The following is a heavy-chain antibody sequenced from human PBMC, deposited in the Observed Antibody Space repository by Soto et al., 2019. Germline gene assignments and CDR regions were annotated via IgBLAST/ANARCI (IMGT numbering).Heavy chain of an antibody. V-gene: IGHV3-64D*08. J-gene: IGHJ4*02. D-gene: IGHD3-16*01. CDR3: VKRGKELGVRLGY. CDR2: ISSNGGST. Sequence: GGSLRLSCSASGFTFSSYAMHWVRQAPGKGLEYVSAISSNGGSTYYADSVKGRFTISRDNSKNTLYLQMSSLRAEETAVYYCVKRGKELGVRLGYWGQGTLVTVSS. CDR1: GFTFSSYA.